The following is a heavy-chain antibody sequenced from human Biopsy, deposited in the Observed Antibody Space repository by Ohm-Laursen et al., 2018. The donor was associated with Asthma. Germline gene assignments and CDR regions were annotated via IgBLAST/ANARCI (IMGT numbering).Heavy chain of an antibody. D-gene: IGHD6-13*01. Sequence: SLRLSCSATGFTVTTHYMSWVRQAPGKGLEWVSVIYSGGSTYYADSVKGRFTISRDSSKNPLFLQMDSLRAEDTAVYYCARQPIAEPGTTFYYYYGMDVWGQGTTVTVSS. V-gene: IGHV3-53*01. CDR2: IYSGGST. CDR3: ARQPIAEPGTTFYYYYGMDV. J-gene: IGHJ6*02. CDR1: GFTVTTHY.